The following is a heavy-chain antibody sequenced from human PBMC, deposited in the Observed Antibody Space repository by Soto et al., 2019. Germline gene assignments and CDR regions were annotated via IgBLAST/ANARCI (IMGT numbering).Heavy chain of an antibody. CDR3: TRGTGFWSGYYRNYGMDV. CDR2: INTDSGDT. Sequence: QVQLVQSGAEVKKPGASVKVSCKASGYSFAGYLLHWVRQAPGQGLEWMGWINTDSGDTKYARKFQGRVTMTRDTSTSTGYMELSSLRSDDTAVYHCTRGTGFWSGYYRNYGMDVWGQGTTVTVSS. D-gene: IGHD3-3*01. CDR1: GYSFAGYL. J-gene: IGHJ6*02. V-gene: IGHV1-2*02.